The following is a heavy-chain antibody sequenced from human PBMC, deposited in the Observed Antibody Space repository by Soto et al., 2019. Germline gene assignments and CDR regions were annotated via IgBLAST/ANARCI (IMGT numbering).Heavy chain of an antibody. Sequence: ASVNVSCKASGGTFSSYAISWVRQAPGQGLEWMGGIIPIFGTANYAQKFQGRVTITADESTSTAYMELSSLRSEDTAVYYCARDLGYGYCDYWGQGTPVTVSS. CDR3: ARDLGYGYCDY. D-gene: IGHD5-18*01. J-gene: IGHJ4*02. V-gene: IGHV1-69*13. CDR2: IIPIFGTA. CDR1: GGTFSSYA.